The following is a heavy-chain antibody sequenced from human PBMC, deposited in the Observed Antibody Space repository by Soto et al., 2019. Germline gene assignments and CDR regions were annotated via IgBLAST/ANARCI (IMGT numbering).Heavy chain of an antibody. CDR1: GFTVSSNY. CDR2: IYSGGST. V-gene: IGHV3-53*01. D-gene: IGHD2-15*01. J-gene: IGHJ4*02. CDR3: ARAVVDATLYFDY. Sequence: WGSLRLSCAASGFTVSSNYMSWVRQAPGKGLEWVSVIYSGGSTYYADSVKGRFTISRDISKNTLYLQMNSLRAEDTAVYYCARAVVDATLYFDYWGQGTLVTVSS.